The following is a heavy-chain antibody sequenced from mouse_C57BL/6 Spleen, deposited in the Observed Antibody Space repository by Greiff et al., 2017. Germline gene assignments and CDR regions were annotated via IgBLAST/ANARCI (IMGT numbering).Heavy chain of an antibody. D-gene: IGHD6-1*01. Sequence: QVHVKQSGAELVRPGTSVKVSCKASGYAFTNYLIEWVKQRPGQGLEWIGVLNPGSGGTNYNEKFKGKATLTADKSSSTAYMQLSSLTSEDSAVYFCARGGAGSEGSFDYWGQGTTLTVSS. CDR2: LNPGSGGT. CDR1: GYAFTNYL. V-gene: IGHV1-54*01. CDR3: ARGGAGSEGSFDY. J-gene: IGHJ2*01.